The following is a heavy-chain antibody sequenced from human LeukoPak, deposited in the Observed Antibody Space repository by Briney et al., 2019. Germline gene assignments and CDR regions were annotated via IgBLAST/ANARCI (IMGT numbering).Heavy chain of an antibody. CDR3: ARVDAGYSSGWYQMGSFDY. CDR2: INPNSGGT. D-gene: IGHD6-19*01. Sequence: GASVKVSCKASGYTFTGYYMHWVRQAPGQGLEWMGWINPNSGGTNYAQKFQGRVTMTRDTSISTAYMELSRLRSDDTAVYYCARVDAGYSSGWYQMGSFDYWGQGTLVTVSS. J-gene: IGHJ4*02. V-gene: IGHV1-2*02. CDR1: GYTFTGYY.